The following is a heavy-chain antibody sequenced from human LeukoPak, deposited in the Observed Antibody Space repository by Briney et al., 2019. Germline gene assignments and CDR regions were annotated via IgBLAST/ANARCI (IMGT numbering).Heavy chain of an antibody. CDR1: GYTFTSYY. Sequence: GASVKVSCKASGYTFTSYYIHWVRQAPGQGLEWMGIINPSSGSTTYAQKFQGRVTMTRDTSTSTVYMELSTLRSEDTAVYYCARVSSKWSYEDYWGQGTLVTASS. V-gene: IGHV1-46*01. J-gene: IGHJ4*02. D-gene: IGHD3-16*01. CDR3: ARVSSKWSYEDY. CDR2: INPSSGST.